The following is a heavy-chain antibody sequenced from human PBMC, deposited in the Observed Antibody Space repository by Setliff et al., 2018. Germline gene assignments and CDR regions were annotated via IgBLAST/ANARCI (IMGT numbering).Heavy chain of an antibody. J-gene: IGHJ1*01. Sequence: ASETLSLTCNVSGASVSSHYWDWIRQAPGKGLEWIGYRHDNGERDYNPSLGSRVTISVDTSKNQLSLTLSSVTAADTAVYYCVREGYSEYFQDWGRGTLVTVSS. D-gene: IGHD1-1*01. CDR1: GASVSSHY. CDR3: VREGYSEYFQD. CDR2: RHDNGER. V-gene: IGHV4-59*02.